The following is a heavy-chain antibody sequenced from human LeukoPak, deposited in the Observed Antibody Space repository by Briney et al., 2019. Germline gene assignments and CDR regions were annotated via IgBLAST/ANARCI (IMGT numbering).Heavy chain of an antibody. CDR2: ISSSGSTI. Sequence: GGSLRLSCAASGFTLSDYYMSWIRQAPGKGLEWVSYISSSGSTIYYADSVKGRFTISRDNAKNSLHLQMNSLRAEDTAVYYCARDSRPDIVVPDAFDIWGQGTMVTVSS. CDR1: GFTLSDYY. D-gene: IGHD2-2*01. V-gene: IGHV3-11*01. CDR3: ARDSRPDIVVPDAFDI. J-gene: IGHJ3*02.